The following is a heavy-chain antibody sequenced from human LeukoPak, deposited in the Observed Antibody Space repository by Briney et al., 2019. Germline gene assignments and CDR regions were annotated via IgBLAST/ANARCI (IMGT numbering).Heavy chain of an antibody. J-gene: IGHJ4*02. CDR1: GGSISSYY. CDR3: AREFGYSYGSGFDY. V-gene: IGHV4-59*01. Sequence: SETLSLTCTVSGGSISSYYWSWIRQPPGKGLEWIGYIYYSGSTNYNPSLKSRVTISVDTSKNQFSLKLSSVTAADTAVYYCAREFGYSYGSGFDYWGQGTLVTVSS. CDR2: IYYSGST. D-gene: IGHD5-18*01.